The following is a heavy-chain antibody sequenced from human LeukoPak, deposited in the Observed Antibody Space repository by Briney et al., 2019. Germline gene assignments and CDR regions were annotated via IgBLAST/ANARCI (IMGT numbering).Heavy chain of an antibody. CDR2: ISGSGGST. V-gene: IGHV3-23*01. D-gene: IGHD6-13*01. CDR3: TSHRSSWYR. J-gene: IGHJ4*02. Sequence: DPGGSLRLSCAASGFTFSSYAMSWVRQAPGKGLEWVSAISGSGGSTYYADSVKGRFTISRDNSKNTLYLQMNSLRAEDTAVYYCTSHRSSWYRWGQGTLVTVSS. CDR1: GFTFSSYA.